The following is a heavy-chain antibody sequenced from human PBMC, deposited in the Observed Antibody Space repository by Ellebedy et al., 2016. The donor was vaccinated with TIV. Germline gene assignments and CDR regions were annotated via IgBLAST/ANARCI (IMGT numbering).Heavy chain of an antibody. J-gene: IGHJ3*02. Sequence: SGPTLVKPTQTLTLTCTFSGFSLSTSKVGVGWIRQPPGKALEWLALIYWDGDKRFSPSLRSRLTITKDTSKNQVVLTMTNMDPVDTATYYCVHMTLGEGYSTFDIWGQGTMVTVSS. CDR1: GFSLSTSKVG. CDR3: VHMTLGEGYSTFDI. D-gene: IGHD4-11*01. V-gene: IGHV2-5*02. CDR2: IYWDGDK.